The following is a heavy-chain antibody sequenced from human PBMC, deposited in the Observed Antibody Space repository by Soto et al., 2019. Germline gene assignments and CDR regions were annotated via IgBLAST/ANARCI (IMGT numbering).Heavy chain of an antibody. J-gene: IGHJ5*02. V-gene: IGHV1-69*01. D-gene: IGHD3-16*02. CDR2: IIPIFGTA. CDR1: GGTFSSYA. Sequence: QVQLVQSGAEVKKPGSSVKVSCKASGGTFSSYAISWVRQAPGQGLEWMGGIIPIFGTANYAQKFQGRVTITADESTSTAYMELSSLRSEGTAVYYCAREAGGDYDYVWGSYRPTPNWFDPWGQGTLVTVSS. CDR3: AREAGGDYDYVWGSYRPTPNWFDP.